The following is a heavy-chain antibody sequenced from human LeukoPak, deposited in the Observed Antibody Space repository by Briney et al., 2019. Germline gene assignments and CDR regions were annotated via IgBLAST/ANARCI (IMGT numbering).Heavy chain of an antibody. D-gene: IGHD2-15*01. Sequence: GGSLRLSCAASGLNFRSYGMNWVRQAPGKGLEWVSSISSSSSYIYYADSEKGRFTISRDNAKNSLYLQMNSLRAEDTAVYYCAREGWYCSGGSCYSAHYMDVWGKGTTVTVSS. CDR3: AREGWYCSGGSCYSAHYMDV. J-gene: IGHJ6*03. V-gene: IGHV3-21*01. CDR2: ISSSSSYI. CDR1: GLNFRSYG.